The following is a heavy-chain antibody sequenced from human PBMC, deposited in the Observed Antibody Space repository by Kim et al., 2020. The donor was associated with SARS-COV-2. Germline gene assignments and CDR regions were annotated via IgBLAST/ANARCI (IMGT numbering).Heavy chain of an antibody. D-gene: IGHD3-3*01. Sequence: GGSLRLSCAASGFTFSSYGMHWVRQAPGNGLEWVAVIWYDGSNKYYADSVKGRFTISRDNSKNTLYLQMNSLRAEDTAVYYCAREWRYDFWSATRADYYYYYGMDVWGQGTTVTVSS. CDR1: GFTFSSYG. CDR3: AREWRYDFWSATRADYYYYYGMDV. CDR2: IWYDGSNK. V-gene: IGHV3-33*01. J-gene: IGHJ6*02.